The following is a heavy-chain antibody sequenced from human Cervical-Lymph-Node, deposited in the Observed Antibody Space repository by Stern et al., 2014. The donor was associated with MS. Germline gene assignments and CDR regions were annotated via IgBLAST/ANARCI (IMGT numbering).Heavy chain of an antibody. CDR2: IIPVFGTA. J-gene: IGHJ4*02. Sequence: QLVQSGAEVKKPGSSVKVSCKASGGIFSTYAFNWVRQAPGQGLEWMGKIIPVFGTADYAQKFQGRVTITADESTSTAYLDLSSLTSDDTALYYCARGTASWGATTFDFWGPGTLVTVSS. CDR1: GGIFSTYA. D-gene: IGHD7-27*01. CDR3: ARGTASWGATTFDF. V-gene: IGHV1-69*18.